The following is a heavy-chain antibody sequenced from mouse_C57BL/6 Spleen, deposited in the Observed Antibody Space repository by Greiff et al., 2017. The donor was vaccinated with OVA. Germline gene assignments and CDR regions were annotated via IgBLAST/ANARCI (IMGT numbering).Heavy chain of an antibody. CDR1: GFTFSDYG. V-gene: IGHV5-17*01. CDR3: ARSTIVFDYYAMDY. Sequence: VQLQQSGGGLVKPGGSLKLSCAASGFTFSDYGMHWVRQAPEKGLEWVAYISSGSSTIYYADTVKGLFTITRDNDKNTLFLQMTSLRSEDTAMYYCARSTIVFDYYAMDYWGQGTSVTVSS. D-gene: IGHD2-12*01. CDR2: ISSGSSTI. J-gene: IGHJ4*01.